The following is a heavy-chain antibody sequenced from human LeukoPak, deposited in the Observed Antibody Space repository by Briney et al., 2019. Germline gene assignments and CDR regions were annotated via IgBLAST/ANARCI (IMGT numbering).Heavy chain of an antibody. V-gene: IGHV3-53*01. Sequence: PGGSLRLSCPASEFTVSRNYMLWVRQAPGKGLEWVSLIFSNGDTHYADSVKGRFTISRDTSKNTVSLQMNSLRVEDTAMYYCTRDQMNYWGQGTLVTVSS. J-gene: IGHJ4*02. D-gene: IGHD5-24*01. CDR3: TRDQMNY. CDR2: IFSNGDT. CDR1: EFTVSRNY.